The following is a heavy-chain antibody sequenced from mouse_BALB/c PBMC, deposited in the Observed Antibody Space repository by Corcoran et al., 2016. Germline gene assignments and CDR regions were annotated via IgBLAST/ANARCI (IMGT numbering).Heavy chain of an antibody. D-gene: IGHD1-1*01. V-gene: IGHV14-3*02. CDR2: IDHANGNT. CDR1: GFNIKDTY. CDR3: ARHGSSYPFAY. Sequence: EVQLQQSGAELVKPGASVKLSCTASGFNIKDTYMHWVKQRPEQGLEWIGRIDHANGNTKYDPKVQGKATITADTSSKTAYPQLSSLTAEDTAVYYCARHGSSYPFAYWGQGTLVTVSA. J-gene: IGHJ3*01.